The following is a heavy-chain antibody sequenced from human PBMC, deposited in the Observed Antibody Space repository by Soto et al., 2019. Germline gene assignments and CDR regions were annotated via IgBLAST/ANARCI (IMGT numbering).Heavy chain of an antibody. V-gene: IGHV4-59*01. Sequence: SETLSLTCTVXGGCINNYYWTWIRQPPGKGLEWIGYVYYTGSTSYNPSLKSRVTISLDTSMNQFSLTLNSVTAADTAMYFCERYSPPKKSYDSNPGWFDPWGQGTLVTVSS. CDR1: GGCINNYY. J-gene: IGHJ5*02. CDR2: VYYTGST. D-gene: IGHD3-22*01. CDR3: ERYSPPKKSYDSNPGWFDP.